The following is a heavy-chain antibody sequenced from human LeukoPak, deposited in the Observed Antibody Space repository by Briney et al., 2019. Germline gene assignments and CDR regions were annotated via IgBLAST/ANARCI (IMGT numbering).Heavy chain of an antibody. V-gene: IGHV1-46*01. D-gene: IGHD5-18*01. J-gene: IGHJ4*02. CDR3: ARLGYSYGWWGYFDY. CDR1: GYTFTSYY. Sequence: GASVKVSCKASGYTFTSYYMHWVRQAPGQGLEWMGIINPSGGSTSYAQKFQGRVTMTRDMSTSTVYMELSSLRSEDTAVYYCARLGYSYGWWGYFDYWGQGTLVTVSS. CDR2: INPSGGST.